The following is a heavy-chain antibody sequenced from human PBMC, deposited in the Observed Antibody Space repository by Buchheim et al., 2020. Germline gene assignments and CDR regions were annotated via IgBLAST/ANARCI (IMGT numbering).Heavy chain of an antibody. Sequence: EVQLVESGGGLVQPGGSLRLSCAASGFTFSNFWMHWVRHVPGKGLVWVSRIHSEGSSTSYADSVKGRFNITRENAKDTLYLRLNSLRVEDTAIYYCAKGGSTYADSWGRGTL. V-gene: IGHV3-74*01. CDR3: AKGGSTYADS. D-gene: IGHD6-13*01. CDR1: GFTFSNFW. CDR2: IHSEGSST. J-gene: IGHJ4*02.